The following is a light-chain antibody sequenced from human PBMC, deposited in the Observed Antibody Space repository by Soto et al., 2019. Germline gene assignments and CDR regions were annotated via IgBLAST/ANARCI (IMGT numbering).Light chain of an antibody. Sequence: QSVLTQPASVSGSPGQSITISCTGTSSDVGGYNYVSWYQQHPGKAPKLMIYEVSNRPSGVSNRFSGSKSGNTASLTISGLQAEDEGDYYCSSYTTSNTLVFGTGTKVTAL. CDR3: SSYTTSNTLV. CDR2: EVS. CDR1: SSDVGGYNY. J-gene: IGLJ1*01. V-gene: IGLV2-14*01.